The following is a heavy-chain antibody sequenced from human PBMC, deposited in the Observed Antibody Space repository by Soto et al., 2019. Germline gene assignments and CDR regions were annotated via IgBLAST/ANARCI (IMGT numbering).Heavy chain of an antibody. CDR1: GFTFNNYA. CDR2: ISYDGTNK. Sequence: QAQLVQSGGGVVQPGRSLRLSCAASGFTFNNYAMHWVRQDPGKGLEWVAVISYDGTNKYHADSVRGRFTISRDNSNNPLYLQMNSLTSEDTAVYYCARVPYREGGGYLDYWGQGTLVTVSS. J-gene: IGHJ4*02. CDR3: ARVPYREGGGYLDY. D-gene: IGHD3-16*01. V-gene: IGHV3-30-3*01.